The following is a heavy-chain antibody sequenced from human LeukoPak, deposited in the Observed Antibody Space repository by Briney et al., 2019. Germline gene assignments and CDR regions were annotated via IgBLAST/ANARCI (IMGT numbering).Heavy chain of an antibody. J-gene: IGHJ4*02. CDR1: GYTFTGYY. Sequence: ASVKVSCKASGYTFTGYYMHWVRQAPGQGLEWMGRIHPNSGGTNYAQKFQGRVTMTRDTSISTAYMELSRLRSDDTAVYYCEYSTSGYDYYWGQGTLVTVSS. CDR3: EYSTSGYDYY. D-gene: IGHD5-12*01. CDR2: IHPNSGGT. V-gene: IGHV1-2*06.